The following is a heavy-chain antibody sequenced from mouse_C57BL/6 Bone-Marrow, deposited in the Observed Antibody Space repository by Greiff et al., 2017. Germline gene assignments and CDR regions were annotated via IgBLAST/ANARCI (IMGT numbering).Heavy chain of an antibody. CDR1: GYTFTSYG. D-gene: IGHD3-1*01. CDR2: IYPRSGNT. CDR3: ARSGPPWYFDV. J-gene: IGHJ1*03. V-gene: IGHV1-81*01. Sequence: QVQLKQSGAELARPGASVKLSCKASGYTFTSYGISWVKQRTGQGLEWIGEIYPRSGNTYYNEKFKGKATLTSDKSSSTAYIELRSLTSEDSAVYFCARSGPPWYFDVWGTGTTVTVSS.